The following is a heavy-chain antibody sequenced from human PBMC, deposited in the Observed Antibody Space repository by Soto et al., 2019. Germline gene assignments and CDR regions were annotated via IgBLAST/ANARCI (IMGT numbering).Heavy chain of an antibody. J-gene: IGHJ3*02. V-gene: IGHV4-59*01. CDR3: ARAVLWFGDPWGPDAFDI. D-gene: IGHD3-10*01. CDR1: GGSISSYY. Sequence: SETLSLTCTVSGGSISSYYWSWIRQPPGKGLEWIGYIYYSGSTNYNPSLKSRVTISVDTSKNQFSLKLSSVTAADTAVYYCARAVLWFGDPWGPDAFDIWGQGTMVTVSS. CDR2: IYYSGST.